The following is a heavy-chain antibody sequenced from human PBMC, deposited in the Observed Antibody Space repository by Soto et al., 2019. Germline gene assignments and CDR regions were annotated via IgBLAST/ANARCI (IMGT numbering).Heavy chain of an antibody. Sequence: GGSLRLSCAVSGFTVSGNYMSWVRQAPGKGLEWVSSISSSSSYIYYADSVKGRFTISRDNAKNSLYLQMNSLRAEDTAVYYCARYSYGYNDYWGQGTLVTVSS. CDR1: GFTVSGNY. J-gene: IGHJ4*02. D-gene: IGHD5-18*01. CDR3: ARYSYGYNDY. CDR2: ISSSSSYI. V-gene: IGHV3-21*01.